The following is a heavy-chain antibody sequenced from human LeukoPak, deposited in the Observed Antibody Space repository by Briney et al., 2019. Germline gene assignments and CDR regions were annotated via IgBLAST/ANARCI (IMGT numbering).Heavy chain of an antibody. V-gene: IGHV4-34*01. D-gene: IGHD5-24*01. J-gene: IGHJ4*02. CDR2: IHHSGST. CDR3: ARSRGWLQSHPLGY. CDR1: GGSFSGYY. Sequence: SETLSLTCAVYGGSFSGYYWSWIRQPPGKGLEWIGEIHHSGSTNYNPSLKSRVTISIDTSKNQFSLKLSSVTAADTAVYYCARSRGWLQSHPLGYWGQGALVTVSS.